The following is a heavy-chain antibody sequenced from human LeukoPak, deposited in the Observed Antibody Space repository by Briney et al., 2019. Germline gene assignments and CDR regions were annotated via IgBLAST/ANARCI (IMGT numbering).Heavy chain of an antibody. V-gene: IGHV5-51*01. CDR2: IYPGDSDT. Sequence: GGSLKISCKGSGYSFTSYWIGWVRQMPGKGLEWMGIIYPGDSDTRYSPSFQGQVTISADKSISTAYLQWSSLKASDTAMYYCATQTTVVGYYYYGMDVWGQGTTVTVSS. J-gene: IGHJ6*02. D-gene: IGHD4-23*01. CDR1: GYSFTSYW. CDR3: ATQTTVVGYYYYGMDV.